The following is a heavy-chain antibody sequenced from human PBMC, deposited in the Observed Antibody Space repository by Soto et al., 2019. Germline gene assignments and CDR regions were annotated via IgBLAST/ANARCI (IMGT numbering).Heavy chain of an antibody. V-gene: IGHV3-30*03. D-gene: IGHD4-17*01. CDR1: GFTFNNYA. CDR3: XXXXXXXXXWYGVFDY. CDR2: VSYEGSNK. J-gene: IGHJ4*02. Sequence: QVQLVESGGGVVQPGRSLRLSCAASGFTFNNYAMHWVRQAPGKGLEWVAVVSYEGSNKYYADSVKGRFTISRDNSKXXXXXXXXXXXXXXXXXXXXXXXXXXXXXWYGVFDYWGQGTLVTVSS.